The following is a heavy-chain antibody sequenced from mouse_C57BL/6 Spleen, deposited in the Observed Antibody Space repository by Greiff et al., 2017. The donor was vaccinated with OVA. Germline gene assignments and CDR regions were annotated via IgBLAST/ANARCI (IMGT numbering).Heavy chain of an antibody. CDR2: INPNNGGT. Sequence: VQLQQSGPELVKPGASVKMSCKASGYTFTDYNMHWVKQSHGKSLEWIGYINPNNGGTSYNQKFKGKATLTVNKSSSTAYMELRSLTSEDSAVYYCARWGDGYAYFDYWGQGTTLTVSS. CDR1: GYTFTDYN. J-gene: IGHJ2*01. V-gene: IGHV1-22*01. D-gene: IGHD2-2*01. CDR3: ARWGDGYAYFDY.